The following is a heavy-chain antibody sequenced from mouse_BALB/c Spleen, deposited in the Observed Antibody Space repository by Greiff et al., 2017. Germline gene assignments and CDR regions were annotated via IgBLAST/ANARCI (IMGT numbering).Heavy chain of an antibody. J-gene: IGHJ3*01. Sequence: DVHLVESGGGLVKPGGSLKLSCAASGFTFSSYAMSWVRQTPEKRLEWVASISSGGSTYYPDSVKGRFTISRDNARNILYLQMSSLRFEDTAMYYCAREDYDEFASYWGQGTLVTVSA. CDR2: ISSGGST. D-gene: IGHD2-4*01. V-gene: IGHV5-6-5*01. CDR1: GFTFSSYA. CDR3: AREDYDEFASY.